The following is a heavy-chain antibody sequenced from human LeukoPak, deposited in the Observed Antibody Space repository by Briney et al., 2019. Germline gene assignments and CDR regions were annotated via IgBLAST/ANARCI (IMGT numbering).Heavy chain of an antibody. CDR1: GFTFSGSA. V-gene: IGHV3-73*01. J-gene: IGHJ4*02. CDR2: IRSKANSYAT. CDR3: TSPYSGSDPFDD. Sequence: PGGSLKLSCAASGFTFSGSAMHWVRQASGKGLEWVGRIRSKANSYATAYAASVKGRFTISRDDSKNTAYLQMNSLKTEDTAVYYCTSPYSGSDPFDDWGQGTLVTVSS. D-gene: IGHD6-25*01.